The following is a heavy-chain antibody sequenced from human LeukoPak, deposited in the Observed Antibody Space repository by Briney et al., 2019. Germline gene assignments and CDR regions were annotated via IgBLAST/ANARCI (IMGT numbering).Heavy chain of an antibody. CDR1: GGSFSSFS. CDR3: ARDDSSGYYDY. Sequence: SETLSLTCAVYGGSFSSFSWSWIRQPPGKGLEWIGYIYYSGSTYYNPSLKSRVTISVDTSKNQFSLKLSSVTAADTAVYYCARDDSSGYYDYWGQGTLVTVSS. J-gene: IGHJ4*02. CDR2: IYYSGST. V-gene: IGHV4-30-4*01. D-gene: IGHD3-22*01.